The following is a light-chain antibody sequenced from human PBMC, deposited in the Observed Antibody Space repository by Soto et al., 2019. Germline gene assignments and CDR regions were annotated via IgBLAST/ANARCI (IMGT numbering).Light chain of an antibody. CDR3: GTWDTSLSAGI. J-gene: IGLJ2*01. CDR1: SSNIGNSY. CDR2: DNN. V-gene: IGLV1-51*01. Sequence: SVLTQPPSVSAAPGQKVTIPCSGSSSNIGNSYVSWYQQLPGTAPKLLIYDNNKRPSGIPDRFSGSKSGTSATLGITGLQTGDEADYYCGTWDTSLSAGIFAGGTKLTVL.